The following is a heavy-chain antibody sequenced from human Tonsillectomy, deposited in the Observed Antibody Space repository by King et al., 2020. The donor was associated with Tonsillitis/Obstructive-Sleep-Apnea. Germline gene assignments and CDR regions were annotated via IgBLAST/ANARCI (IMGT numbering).Heavy chain of an antibody. V-gene: IGHV5-51*01. CDR2: IYPGDSDT. Sequence: QLVQSGAEVKKPGESLKISCQGSGYSFTSYWIGWVRQMPGKGLEWMGIIYPGDSDTRYSPSFQGQVTISADKSISTAYLQWSSLKASDTAMYYCASRGTTGTTNDYYYYMDVWGKGTTVTVSS. D-gene: IGHD1-1*01. CDR3: ASRGTTGTTNDYYYYMDV. CDR1: GYSFTSYW. J-gene: IGHJ6*03.